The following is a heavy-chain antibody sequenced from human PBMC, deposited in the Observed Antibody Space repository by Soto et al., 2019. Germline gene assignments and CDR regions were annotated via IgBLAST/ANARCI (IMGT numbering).Heavy chain of an antibody. CDR3: ARQRCGMDF. J-gene: IGHJ6*04. CDR1: GYSFTSYW. CDR2: IYPGGSDT. V-gene: IGHV5-51*01. Sequence: PGESLKISCKGSGYSFTSYWIGWVRQRPGKGLEWMGIIYPGGSDTRYSPSCQGQVLISAGTSISTAYLQWSSLKASDTDMYDCARQRCGMDFWGKVHTVAVAS.